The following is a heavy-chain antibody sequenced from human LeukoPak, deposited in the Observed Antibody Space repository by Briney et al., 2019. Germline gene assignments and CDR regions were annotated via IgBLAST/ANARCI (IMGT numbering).Heavy chain of an antibody. CDR2: IHHSGST. D-gene: IGHD4-17*01. V-gene: IGHV4-34*01. Sequence: PSETLSLTCAVSSGSLSGYSWGWIRQAPGKGLDWIGEIHHSGSTTYNSSLKNRVTISLDKPKSQFSLILTSVTAADTAVYYCTRQSGTVTPIDYWRQGILVTVSS. CDR1: SGSLSGYS. J-gene: IGHJ4*02. CDR3: TRQSGTVTPIDY.